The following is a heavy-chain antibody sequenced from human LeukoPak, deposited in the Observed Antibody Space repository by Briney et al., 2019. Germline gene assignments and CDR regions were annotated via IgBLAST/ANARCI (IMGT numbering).Heavy chain of an antibody. D-gene: IGHD6-13*01. Sequence: GGSLRLSCAAAGFTFSSGAMHWVRQAPGKGLEWVAVISYDGSNKYYADSVKGRFTISRDNSKNTLYLQMNSLRAEDTAVYYCARPTYSSSWPNYFDYWGQGTLVTVSS. CDR2: ISYDGSNK. CDR1: GFTFSSGA. V-gene: IGHV3-30-3*01. J-gene: IGHJ4*02. CDR3: ARPTYSSSWPNYFDY.